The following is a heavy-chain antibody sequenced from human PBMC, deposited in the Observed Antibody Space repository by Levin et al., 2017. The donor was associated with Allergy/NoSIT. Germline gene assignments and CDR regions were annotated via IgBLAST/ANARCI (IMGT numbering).Heavy chain of an antibody. CDR1: GFTFSSYG. CDR2: ISYDGSNK. J-gene: IGHJ4*02. D-gene: IGHD4-17*01. Sequence: AGGSLRLSCAASGFTFSSYGMHWVRQAPGKGLEWVAVISYDGSNKYYADSVKGRFTISRDNSKNTLYLQMNSLRAEDTAVYYCAKTRGNYGDAPYFDYWGQGTLVTVSS. V-gene: IGHV3-30*18. CDR3: AKTRGNYGDAPYFDY.